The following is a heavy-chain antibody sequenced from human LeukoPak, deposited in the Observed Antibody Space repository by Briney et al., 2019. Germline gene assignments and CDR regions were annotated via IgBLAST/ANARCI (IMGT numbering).Heavy chain of an antibody. CDR2: IYYSGST. V-gene: IGHV4-59*01. Sequence: PSETLSLTCTVSGGSISSYYWSWIRQPPGKGLEWIGYIYYSGSTNYNPSLKSRVTISVDTSKNQFSLKLSSVTAADTAVYYCARDPGGYGYYFDYWGQGTLVTVSS. CDR3: ARDPGGYGYYFDY. CDR1: GGSISSYY. D-gene: IGHD5-18*01. J-gene: IGHJ4*02.